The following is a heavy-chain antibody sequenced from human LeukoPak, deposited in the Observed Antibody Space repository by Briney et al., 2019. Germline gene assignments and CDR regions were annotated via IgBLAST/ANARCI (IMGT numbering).Heavy chain of an antibody. V-gene: IGHV4-59*02. CDR2: IFYTGDT. CDR1: DGSVNKYS. D-gene: IGHD1-14*01. CDR3: ARQPGQGPAYYFDY. J-gene: IGHJ4*02. Sequence: SETLSLTCTVSDGSVNKYSWSWIRQPPGKGLEWIAYIFYTGDTDYNPSLKSRVTISIDTSKTQFSLKFISVTAADTATYYCARQPGQGPAYYFDYWGLGTLVAVSS.